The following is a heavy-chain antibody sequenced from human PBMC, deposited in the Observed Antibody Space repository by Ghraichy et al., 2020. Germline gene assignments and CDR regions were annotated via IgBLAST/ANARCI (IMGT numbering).Heavy chain of an antibody. D-gene: IGHD1-26*01. CDR1: GFTFRSLW. J-gene: IGHJ5*02. V-gene: IGHV3-7*03. Sequence: GGSLRLSCATSGFTFRSLWMGWVRQAPGKGLEWVANINQDGGETYYVDSVEGRFTISRDNAKNSLFLQMISLRAEDTAVYYCTRAEVGRMGATFPWGQGTLVTVSS. CDR2: INQDGGET. CDR3: TRAEVGRMGATFP.